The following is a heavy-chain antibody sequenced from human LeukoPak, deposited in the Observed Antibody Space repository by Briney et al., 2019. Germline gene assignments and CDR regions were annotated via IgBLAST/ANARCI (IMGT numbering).Heavy chain of an antibody. J-gene: IGHJ3*01. V-gene: IGHV1-69*06. CDR2: IIPIFGTA. CDR1: GGTFSSYA. CDR3: ARHRRHRLYYDSSGYYHDAFDF. Sequence: SVKVSCKASGGTFSSYAISWVRQAPGQGLEWMGGIIPIFGTANYAQKFQGRVTITADKSTSTAYMELSSLRSDDTAVYFCARHRRHRLYYDSSGYYHDAFDFWGQGTMVTVSS. D-gene: IGHD3-22*01.